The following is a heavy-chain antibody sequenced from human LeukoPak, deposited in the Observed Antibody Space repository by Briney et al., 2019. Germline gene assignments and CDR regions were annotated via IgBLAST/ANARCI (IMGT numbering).Heavy chain of an antibody. Sequence: GASVKVSCKASGYTFTSYDVNWVRQATGQGLEWMGWMNPNSGDTAYAQNFQGRVTITRNTSINTAYTELSSLRSEDTAVYYCARGAWTSSFDYWGQGTLVTVSS. CDR1: GYTFTSYD. D-gene: IGHD6-6*01. CDR2: MNPNSGDT. CDR3: ARGAWTSSFDY. J-gene: IGHJ4*02. V-gene: IGHV1-8*01.